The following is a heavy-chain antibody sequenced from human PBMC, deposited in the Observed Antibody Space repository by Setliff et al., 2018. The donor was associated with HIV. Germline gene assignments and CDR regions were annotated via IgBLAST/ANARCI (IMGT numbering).Heavy chain of an antibody. V-gene: IGHV3-66*01. CDR1: GFTVSSNY. CDR2: IYSGGST. D-gene: IGHD3-22*01. CDR3: ARELVITTVYYYYGMDV. Sequence: GGSLRLSCAASGFTVSSNYMSWVRQAPGKGLEWVSVIYSGGSTYYADSVKGRFTISRDNSKNTLYLQMNSLRAEDTAVYYCARELVITTVYYYYGMDVWGQGTTVTV. J-gene: IGHJ6*02.